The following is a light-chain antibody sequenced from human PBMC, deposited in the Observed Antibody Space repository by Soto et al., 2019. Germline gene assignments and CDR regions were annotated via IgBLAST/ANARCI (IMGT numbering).Light chain of an antibody. V-gene: IGKV3-20*01. CDR3: QQYDSSPLT. Sequence: EIVLTRSPGTLSLSPGERATLSCRASQSVSSSYLAWYQQKPGQAPRLLIYGASSRATGIPDRFSGSGSGTDFTLTISRLEPEEFAVYYCQQYDSSPLTFGGGTKVEIK. CDR2: GAS. J-gene: IGKJ4*01. CDR1: QSVSSSY.